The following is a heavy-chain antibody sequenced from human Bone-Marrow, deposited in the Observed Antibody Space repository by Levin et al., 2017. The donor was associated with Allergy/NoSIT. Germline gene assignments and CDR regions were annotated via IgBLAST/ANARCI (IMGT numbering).Heavy chain of an antibody. CDR3: ARGSHGGFGQHHGMDV. CDR2: IKQDGSEK. D-gene: IGHD3-16*01. V-gene: IGHV3-7*01. Sequence: GESLKISCAASGFTFSSYWMSWVRQAPGKGLEWVANIKQDGSEKYYVDSVKGRFTISRDNAKNSLYLQMNSLRAEDTAVYYCARGSHGGFGQHHGMDVWGQGTTVTVSS. CDR1: GFTFSSYW. J-gene: IGHJ6*02.